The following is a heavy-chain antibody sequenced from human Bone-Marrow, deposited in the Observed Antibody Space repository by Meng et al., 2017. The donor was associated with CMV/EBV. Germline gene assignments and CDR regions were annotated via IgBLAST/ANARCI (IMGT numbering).Heavy chain of an antibody. CDR2: IYWNDDK. CDR1: FSLSTSGGS. CDR3: AHRDIAIVLEYDWFDP. J-gene: IGHJ5*02. D-gene: IGHD2-15*01. V-gene: IGHV2-5*01. Sequence: FSLSTSGGSVGWIRQPPGKALEWLALIYWNDDKHYSPSLKSRLTITKDTSKNQVVLTMTNMDPVDTATYYCAHRDIAIVLEYDWFDPWGQGTLVTVSS.